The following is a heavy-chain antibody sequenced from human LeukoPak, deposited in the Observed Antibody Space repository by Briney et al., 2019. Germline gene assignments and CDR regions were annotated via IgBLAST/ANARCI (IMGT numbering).Heavy chain of an antibody. Sequence: GASVKVSCKASGGTFSSYAISWVRQAPGQGLEWMGGFDPEDGKTIYAQKFQGRVTMTEDTSTDTAYMELSSLRSEDTAVYYCATSWPYYYYGMDVWGQGTTVTVSS. J-gene: IGHJ6*02. D-gene: IGHD2-15*01. CDR3: ATSWPYYYYGMDV. CDR1: GGTFSSYA. V-gene: IGHV1-24*01. CDR2: FDPEDGKT.